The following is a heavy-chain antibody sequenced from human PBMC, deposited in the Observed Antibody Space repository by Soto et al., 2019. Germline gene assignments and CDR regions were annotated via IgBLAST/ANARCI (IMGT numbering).Heavy chain of an antibody. D-gene: IGHD3-10*01. Sequence: SGGSLRLSCAASGFTFSSYAMHWVRQAPGKGLEYVSAISSNGGSTYYANSVKGRFTISRDNSKNTLYLQMGSLRAEDMAVYYCARDQDGSGRPKPPFFFYWGQGTLVTVSS. CDR2: ISSNGGST. CDR3: ARDQDGSGRPKPPFFFY. J-gene: IGHJ4*02. V-gene: IGHV3-64*01. CDR1: GFTFSSYA.